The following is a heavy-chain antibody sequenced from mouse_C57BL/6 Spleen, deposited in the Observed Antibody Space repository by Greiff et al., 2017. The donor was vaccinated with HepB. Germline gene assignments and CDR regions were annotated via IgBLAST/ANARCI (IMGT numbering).Heavy chain of an antibody. J-gene: IGHJ2*01. D-gene: IGHD4-1*02. CDR1: GYTFTSYW. Sequence: VQLQQPGAELVKPGASVKLSCKASGYTFTSYWMQWVKQRPGQGLAWIGEIDPSDSYTNYNQKFKGKATLTVDTSSSTAYMQRSSLTSEDSAVYDCARGRSTGTGYFDYWGQGTTLTVSS. CDR2: IDPSDSYT. V-gene: IGHV1-50*01. CDR3: ARGRSTGTGYFDY.